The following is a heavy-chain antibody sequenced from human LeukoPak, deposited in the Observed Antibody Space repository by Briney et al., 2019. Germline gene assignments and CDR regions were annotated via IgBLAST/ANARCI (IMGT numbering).Heavy chain of an antibody. Sequence: GGSLRLSCAASGFTFDDYAMHWVRQAQGKGLEWVSGISWNSGSIGYADSVKGRFTISRDNAKNSLYLQMNSLRAEDTALYYCAKGVDIVATKVFDYWGQGTLSPSPQ. V-gene: IGHV3-9*01. CDR3: AKGVDIVATKVFDY. D-gene: IGHD5-12*01. J-gene: IGHJ4*02. CDR2: ISWNSGSI. CDR1: GFTFDDYA.